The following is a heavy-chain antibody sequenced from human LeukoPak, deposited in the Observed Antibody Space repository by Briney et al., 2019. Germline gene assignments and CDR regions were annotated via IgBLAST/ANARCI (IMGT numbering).Heavy chain of an antibody. CDR3: ARDLFRRRNGVVEGYFDY. D-gene: IGHD2-8*01. Sequence: GGSLRLSCAASGFSFSSYAMHWVRQAPGKGLEWVAVISDDGSNKYYADSVKGRFTISRDNSKNTLYLQMNSLRAEDTAVYYCARDLFRRRNGVVEGYFDYWGQGTLVTVSS. CDR1: GFSFSSYA. V-gene: IGHV3-30-3*01. J-gene: IGHJ4*02. CDR2: ISDDGSNK.